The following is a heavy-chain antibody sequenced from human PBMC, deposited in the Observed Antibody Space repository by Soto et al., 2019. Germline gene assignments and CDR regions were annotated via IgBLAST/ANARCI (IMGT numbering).Heavy chain of an antibody. J-gene: IGHJ5*02. CDR1: GGSVSSRSYF. CDR3: ARQRVIPATPTNWFDP. CDR2: IYYNGST. V-gene: IGHV4-39*01. Sequence: QVQVQESGPGLVKPSDTLSLTCTVSGGSVSSRSYFWGWIRQPPGKGLERIGTIYYNGSTYYNPSLKSRVTLFVDTSKPQFSLKLISMTASETSLYYCARQRVIPATPTNWFDPWGEGTLLTVSS. D-gene: IGHD2-15*01.